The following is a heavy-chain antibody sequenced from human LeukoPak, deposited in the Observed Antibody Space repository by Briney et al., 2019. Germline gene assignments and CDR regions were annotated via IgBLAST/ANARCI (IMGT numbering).Heavy chain of an antibody. V-gene: IGHV4-28*01. CDR3: ARTVYYDTSGRAFDI. J-gene: IGHJ3*02. Sequence: SETLSLTCAVSGYFISSSNWWGWIRQPPGKGLEWIGYIYYSGSTYYNPSLKSRVTMSLDTSKNQFSLKLSSVTAVDTAVYYCARTVYYDTSGRAFDIWGQGTIVTVSS. CDR2: IYYSGST. D-gene: IGHD3-22*01. CDR1: GYFISSSNW.